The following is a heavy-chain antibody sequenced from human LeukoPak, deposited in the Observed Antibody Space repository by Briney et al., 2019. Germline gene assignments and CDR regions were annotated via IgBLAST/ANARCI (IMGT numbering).Heavy chain of an antibody. Sequence: GASVKVSCKASGGTFSSYAISWVRQAPGQGLEWMGGIIPIFGTANYAQKFQGRVTITADKSTSTAYMELSSLRSEDTAVYYCASTSPIQLWPNNWFDPWGQGTLVTVSS. CDR2: IIPIFGTA. CDR1: GGTFSSYA. D-gene: IGHD5-18*01. J-gene: IGHJ5*02. V-gene: IGHV1-69*06. CDR3: ASTSPIQLWPNNWFDP.